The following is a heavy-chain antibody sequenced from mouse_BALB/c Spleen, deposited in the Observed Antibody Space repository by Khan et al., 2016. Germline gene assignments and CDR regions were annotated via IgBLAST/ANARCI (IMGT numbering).Heavy chain of an antibody. CDR1: GYSITSDYA. D-gene: IGHD2-2*01. J-gene: IGHJ3*01. CDR3: ASDPYGYDVDWFAY. CDR2: ISYRGST. V-gene: IGHV3-2*02. Sequence: EVQLQESGPGLVKPSQSLSLTCTVTGYSITSDYAWNWIRQFPGNKLEWMGYISYRGSTNYNPSLKSRISITRDTSKNQFFLQLNSVTTEDTATYFCASDPYGYDVDWFAYWGQGTLVSVSA.